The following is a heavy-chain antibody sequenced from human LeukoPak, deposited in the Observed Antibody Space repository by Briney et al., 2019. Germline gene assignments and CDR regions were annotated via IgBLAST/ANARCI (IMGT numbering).Heavy chain of an antibody. CDR1: GFTFSSFS. CDR2: ISSEGSKK. D-gene: IGHD3-22*01. Sequence: GGSLRLSCAASGFTFSSFSIHWVRQALGKGLEWAAVISSEGSKKFYADSVKGRFTISRDNSKNTLYLQMNSLGAEDTAVYYCAREPHYYDSSGYYTPYTDYWGQGTLVTVSS. CDR3: AREPHYYDSSGYYTPYTDY. J-gene: IGHJ4*02. V-gene: IGHV3-30-3*01.